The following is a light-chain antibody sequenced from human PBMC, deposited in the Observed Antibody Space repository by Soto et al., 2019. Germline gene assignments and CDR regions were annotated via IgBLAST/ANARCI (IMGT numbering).Light chain of an antibody. CDR2: KAS. Sequence: DIQMTQSPSTLSGSVGDRVTITCRASQTISSWLAWYQQKPGKAPKVLIYKASTLKSGVPSRFSGSGSGTEFTLTISSLQPDDFATYYCQQYNSYSLTFGGGTKVDIK. V-gene: IGKV1-5*03. J-gene: IGKJ4*01. CDR1: QTISSW. CDR3: QQYNSYSLT.